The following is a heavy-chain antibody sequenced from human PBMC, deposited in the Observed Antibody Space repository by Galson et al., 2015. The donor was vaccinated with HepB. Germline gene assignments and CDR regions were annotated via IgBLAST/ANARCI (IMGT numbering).Heavy chain of an antibody. CDR3: ARVVLEGVMVPYFDY. J-gene: IGHJ4*02. CDR1: GFTFSSSA. D-gene: IGHD3-10*01. V-gene: IGHV3-30-3*01. CDR2: ISYAGSNK. Sequence: SLRLSCAASGFTFSSSAMHCARQAPGKGLEWVAVISYAGSNKYYAASVKGRFTISRDNSKNTLYLQMNSLGAEDTAVYYCARVVLEGVMVPYFDYWGQGTLVTVSS.